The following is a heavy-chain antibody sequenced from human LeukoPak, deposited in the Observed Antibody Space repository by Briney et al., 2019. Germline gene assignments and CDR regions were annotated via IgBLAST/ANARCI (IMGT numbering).Heavy chain of an antibody. V-gene: IGHV4-34*01. J-gene: IGHJ5*02. CDR2: INHSGST. D-gene: IGHD6-19*01. CDR1: GGSISSYY. Sequence: SETLSLTCTVSGGSISSYYWSWIRQPPGKGLEWIRDINHSGSTNYNPSLKSRVTISVDTSKNQFSLKLSSVTAADTAVYYCARGPRIAVAGRRSWFDPWGQGTLVTVSS. CDR3: ARGPRIAVAGRRSWFDP.